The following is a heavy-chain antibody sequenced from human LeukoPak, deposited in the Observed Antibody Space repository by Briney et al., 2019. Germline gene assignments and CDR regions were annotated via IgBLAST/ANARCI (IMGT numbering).Heavy chain of an antibody. D-gene: IGHD3-10*01. CDR1: GGSINSSSYY. J-gene: IGHJ4*02. CDR3: ARSSMFRGVTVDY. CDR2: IYHSGYT. Sequence: SETLSLTCTVSGGSINSSSYYWGWVRQPPGEALEWIGSIYHSGYTYYNPSLKGRVTISVDTSKSQFSLKLSSVTAADTAVYYCARSSMFRGVTVDYWGQGTLVTVSS. V-gene: IGHV4-39*01.